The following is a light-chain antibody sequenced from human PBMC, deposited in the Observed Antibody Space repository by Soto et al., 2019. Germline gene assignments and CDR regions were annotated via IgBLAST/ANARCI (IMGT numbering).Light chain of an antibody. CDR2: DAS. Sequence: DIQMTQSPSTLSASVGDSVTITCRASQSIDTWLAWYQQKPGKAPKLLIYDASTLESGVPSRFSGSGSGTEFTLTISSLQPDDSATYYCRLFNPYSSWTFGQGTKVEIK. CDR1: QSIDTW. CDR3: RLFNPYSSWT. J-gene: IGKJ1*01. V-gene: IGKV1-5*01.